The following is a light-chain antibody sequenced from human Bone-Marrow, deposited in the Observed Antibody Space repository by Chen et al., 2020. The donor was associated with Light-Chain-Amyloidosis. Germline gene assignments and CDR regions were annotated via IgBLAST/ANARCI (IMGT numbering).Light chain of an antibody. J-gene: IGKJ1*01. CDR1: QSVSSN. CDR2: GAS. V-gene: IGKV3-15*01. CDR3: QQYYNWPRT. Sequence: EIVLTQSPGTLSLSLGERATLSCRASQSVSSNYLAWYQQKPGQAPRLLIYGASARPTGIPAGFSGSGSGTDFTLTISSLQSEDSAVYYCQQYYNWPRTFGQGTRVEVK.